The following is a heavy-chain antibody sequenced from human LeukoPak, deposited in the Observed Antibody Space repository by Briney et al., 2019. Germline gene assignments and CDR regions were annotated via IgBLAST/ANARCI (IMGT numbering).Heavy chain of an antibody. Sequence: ASLKVTCKASGYTFSNCGMSWVRQAPGQGLERMGWISGSSDNTNYAQKVQGRVTMTTDTSTSTAYMELRSLRSDDTAVYYCARGGWTITDYDYWGQGTLVTVSS. D-gene: IGHD1-20*01. CDR3: ARGGWTITDYDY. J-gene: IGHJ4*02. CDR1: GYTFSNCG. V-gene: IGHV1-18*04. CDR2: ISGSSDNT.